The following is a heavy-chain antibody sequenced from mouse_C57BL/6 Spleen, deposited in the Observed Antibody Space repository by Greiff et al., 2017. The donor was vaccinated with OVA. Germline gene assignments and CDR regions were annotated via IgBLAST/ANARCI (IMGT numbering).Heavy chain of an antibody. J-gene: IGHJ3*01. CDR1: GYTFTSYW. Sequence: VQLQQPGAELVKPGASVKLSCKASGYTFTSYWMHWVKQRPGQGLEWIGMIHPNSGSTNYNEKFKSKATLTVDKSSSTAYMQLSILTSEDSAVYYCASPVTTVVEGFAYWGQGTLVTVSA. CDR3: ASPVTTVVEGFAY. V-gene: IGHV1-64*01. D-gene: IGHD1-1*01. CDR2: IHPNSGST.